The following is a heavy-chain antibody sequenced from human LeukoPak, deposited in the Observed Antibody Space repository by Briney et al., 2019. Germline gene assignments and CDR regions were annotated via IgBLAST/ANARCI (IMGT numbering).Heavy chain of an antibody. V-gene: IGHV1-69*13. CDR1: GGTFSSYA. D-gene: IGHD2-15*01. CDR3: ARDIVVVVAATGYYYYGMDV. J-gene: IGHJ6*02. Sequence: ASVKVSCKASGGTFSSYAISWVRQAPGQGLEWMGGIIPTFGTANYAQKFQGRVTITADESTSTAYMELSSLRSEDTAVYYCARDIVVVVAATGYYYYGMDVWGQGTTVTVSS. CDR2: IIPTFGTA.